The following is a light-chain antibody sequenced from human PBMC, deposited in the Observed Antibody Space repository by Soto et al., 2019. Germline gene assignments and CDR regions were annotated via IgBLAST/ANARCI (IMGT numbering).Light chain of an antibody. J-gene: IGLJ2*01. V-gene: IGLV1-47*01. Sequence: VLTQPPSASGTPGQRVTISCSGSSSNIGSNYVYWYQQLPGTAPKLLIYRNNQRPSGVPDRFSGSKSGTSASLAISGLRSEDEADYYCAAWDDSLSGSVFGGGTQLTVL. CDR2: RNN. CDR3: AAWDDSLSGSV. CDR1: SSNIGSNY.